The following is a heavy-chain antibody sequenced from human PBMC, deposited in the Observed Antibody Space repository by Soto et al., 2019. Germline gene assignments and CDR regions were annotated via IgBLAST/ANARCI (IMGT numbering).Heavy chain of an antibody. Sequence: SETLSLTCTVSGGSISSYYWSWIRQPPGKGLEWIGYIYYSGSTNYNPSLKSRVTISVDTSKNQFSLKLSSVTAAGTAVYYCARYGDYVNDYFDYWGQGTLVTVSS. CDR2: IYYSGST. J-gene: IGHJ4*02. CDR3: ARYGDYVNDYFDY. V-gene: IGHV4-59*01. D-gene: IGHD4-17*01. CDR1: GGSISSYY.